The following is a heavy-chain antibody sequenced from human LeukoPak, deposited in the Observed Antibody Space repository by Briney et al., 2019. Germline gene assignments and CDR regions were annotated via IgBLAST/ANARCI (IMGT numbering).Heavy chain of an antibody. Sequence: GGSLRLSCAASGFTFSSYGMHWVGQAPGKGVEGVAVIWYDGSNKYYADSVKGRFTISRDNYKNTLYLQMNSLRAEDTAVYYCARDVVRGVIYYYYGMDVWGKGTTVTVSS. CDR2: IWYDGSNK. CDR3: ARDVVRGVIYYYYGMDV. CDR1: GFTFSSYG. J-gene: IGHJ6*04. D-gene: IGHD3-10*01. V-gene: IGHV3-33*01.